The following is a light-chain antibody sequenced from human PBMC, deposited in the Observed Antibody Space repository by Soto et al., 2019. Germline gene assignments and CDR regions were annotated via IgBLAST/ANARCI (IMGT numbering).Light chain of an antibody. CDR3: QQRSNWPPT. V-gene: IGKV3D-20*02. CDR1: QSVSSSY. Sequence: EVVITQSPATLSVSPVERATLSCRASQSVSSSYLAWYQQKPGQAPRLLIYDASNRATGIPARFSGSGSGTDFTLTISSLEPEDFAVYYCQQRSNWPPTFGQGTKVDIK. CDR2: DAS. J-gene: IGKJ1*01.